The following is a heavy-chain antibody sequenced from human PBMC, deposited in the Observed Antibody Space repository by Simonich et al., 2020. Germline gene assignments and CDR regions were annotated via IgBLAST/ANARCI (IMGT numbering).Heavy chain of an antibody. D-gene: IGHD6-19*01. V-gene: IGHV3-21*01. CDR3: ARWIAVAGTGAYGMDV. CDR1: GFTFSSYS. Sequence: EVQLVESGGGLVKPGGSLRLSCAASGFTFSSYSMNWVRQAPGKWLDGVSSISSSSSYIYYADAVTGRFTIPRDNSKNSLYLQMNSLRAEDTAVYYCARWIAVAGTGAYGMDVWGQGTTVTVSS. CDR2: ISSSSSYI. J-gene: IGHJ6*02.